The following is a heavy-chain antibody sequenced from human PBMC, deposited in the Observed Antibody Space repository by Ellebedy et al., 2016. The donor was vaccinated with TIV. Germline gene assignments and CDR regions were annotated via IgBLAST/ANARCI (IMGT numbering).Heavy chain of an antibody. CDR2: IGTACDT. CDR3: ARATEGLDY. V-gene: IGHV3-13*01. Sequence: GESLKISCAASGFTFSSYDMHWVRQVTGKGLEWVSAIGTACDTYYPGSVKGRFTISRENAKNSLYLQMNSLRAGDTAVYYCARATEGLDYWGQGTLVTVSS. D-gene: IGHD1-14*01. J-gene: IGHJ4*02. CDR1: GFTFSSYD.